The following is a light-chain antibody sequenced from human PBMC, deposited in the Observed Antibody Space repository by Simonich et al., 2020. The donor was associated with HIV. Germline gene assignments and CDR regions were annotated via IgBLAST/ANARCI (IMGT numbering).Light chain of an antibody. Sequence: QSALTQPASVSGSPGQSITISCTGTSSDVGSYNLVSWYQQHPGKAPKLMIYEVSKRPSGVPDRFSGSKSGNTASLTVSGLQAEDEADYYCSSYADSNTLLFGGGTKLTVL. CDR2: EVS. CDR1: SSDVGSYNL. CDR3: SSYADSNTLL. J-gene: IGLJ2*01. V-gene: IGLV2-14*02.